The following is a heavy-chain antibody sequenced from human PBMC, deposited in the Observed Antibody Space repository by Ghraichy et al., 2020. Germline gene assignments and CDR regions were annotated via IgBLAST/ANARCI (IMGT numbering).Heavy chain of an antibody. CDR2: IKSKTDGGTT. Sequence: GGSLRLSCAASGFTFSNAWMSWVRQAPGKGLEWVGRIKSKTDGGTTDYAAPVKGRFTISRDDSKNTLYLQMNSLKTEDTAVYYCTTVTARGWYLMSDYWGQGTLVTVSS. D-gene: IGHD6-19*01. J-gene: IGHJ4*02. CDR3: TTVTARGWYLMSDY. V-gene: IGHV3-15*01. CDR1: GFTFSNAW.